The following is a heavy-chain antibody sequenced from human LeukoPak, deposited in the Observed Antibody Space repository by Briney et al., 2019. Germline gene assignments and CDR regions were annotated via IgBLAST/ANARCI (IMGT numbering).Heavy chain of an antibody. V-gene: IGHV3-9*01. Sequence: GRSLRLSCAASGFTFDDYAMHWVRQAPGKGLEWVSGISWNSGSIGYADSVKGRFTISRDNSKNTLYLQMNSLRAEDTAVYYCAKRADYFDYWGQGTLVTVSS. J-gene: IGHJ4*02. CDR2: ISWNSGSI. CDR1: GFTFDDYA. CDR3: AKRADYFDY.